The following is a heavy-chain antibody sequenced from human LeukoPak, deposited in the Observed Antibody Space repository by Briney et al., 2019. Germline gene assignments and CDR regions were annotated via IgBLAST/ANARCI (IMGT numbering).Heavy chain of an antibody. V-gene: IGHV3-23*01. D-gene: IGHD3-22*01. Sequence: GGSLRLSCAASGFTFSSYAMSWVRQAPGKGLEWVSAMIGSGGSTYYADSVKGRFTISRDNSKNTLYLQMNSLRAEDTAVYYCAKDPRRVRNYYDAVGAFDIWGQGTMVTVSS. J-gene: IGHJ3*02. CDR3: AKDPRRVRNYYDAVGAFDI. CDR1: GFTFSSYA. CDR2: MIGSGGST.